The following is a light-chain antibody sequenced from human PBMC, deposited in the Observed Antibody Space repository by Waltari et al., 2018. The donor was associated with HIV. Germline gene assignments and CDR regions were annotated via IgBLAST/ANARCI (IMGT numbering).Light chain of an antibody. CDR1: KLGNKY. V-gene: IGLV3-1*01. J-gene: IGLJ2*01. CDR3: QAWDSSTVV. CDR2: EDN. Sequence: SYEVTQPPSASVSPGQTASITRSGHKLGNKYTAWYQHKPGRSLVLVSYEDNKRRSGTPEGFSGSNSGDTATLTISGTQAMDEADYYCQAWDSSTVVFGGGTRLTVL.